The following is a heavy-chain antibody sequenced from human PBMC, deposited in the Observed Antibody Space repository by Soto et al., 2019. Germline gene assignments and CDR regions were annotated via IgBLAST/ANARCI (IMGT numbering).Heavy chain of an antibody. J-gene: IGHJ5*02. Sequence: QVQLVQSGAEVKKPGASVKVSCKASGYTFTSYAMHWVRQAPGQRLEWMGWINAGNGNTKYSQKFQGRVTITRDTSASTAYMELSSLRSEDTAVYYCARDHYDSSGYAVGWFDPWGQGTLVTVSS. V-gene: IGHV1-3*01. CDR2: INAGNGNT. CDR3: ARDHYDSSGYAVGWFDP. D-gene: IGHD3-22*01. CDR1: GYTFTSYA.